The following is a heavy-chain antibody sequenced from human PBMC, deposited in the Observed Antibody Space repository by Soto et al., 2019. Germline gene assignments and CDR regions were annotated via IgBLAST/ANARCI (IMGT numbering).Heavy chain of an antibody. D-gene: IGHD3-3*01. CDR2: FSHSGST. V-gene: IGHV4-34*01. J-gene: IGHJ6*02. CDR1: GGSFSAYY. CDR3: ARGALNNDFWSGLINGGMDV. Sequence: PSETLSLTCTVYGGSFSAYYWNWIRQPPGKGLEWIGEFSHSGSTNYSPSPKSRVTISVDTSKNQFSLKLTSVTAADTAVYYCARGALNNDFWSGLINGGMDVWGQGTTVTVSS.